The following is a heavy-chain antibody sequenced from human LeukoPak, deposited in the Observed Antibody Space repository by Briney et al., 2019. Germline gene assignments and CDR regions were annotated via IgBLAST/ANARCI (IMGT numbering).Heavy chain of an antibody. J-gene: IGHJ4*02. V-gene: IGHV3-30-3*01. D-gene: IGHD6-13*01. CDR1: GFTFSSYA. CDR2: ISYDGSNK. CDR3: ARRERYSSSWYSLDY. Sequence: GRSLRLSCAASGFTFSSYAMHWVRQTPDKGLEWVAIISYDGSNKYYADSVKGRFTISRDNSKNTLYLQMNSLRAEDTAVYYCARRERYSSSWYSLDYWGQGTLVTVSS.